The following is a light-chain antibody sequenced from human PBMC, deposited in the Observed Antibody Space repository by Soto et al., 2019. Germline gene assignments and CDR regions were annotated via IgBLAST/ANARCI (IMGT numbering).Light chain of an antibody. Sequence: QSVLTQPPSASGTPGQRVTISCSGSSSNIGGNTVSWYQQFPGTAPKLPIYTNNQRPSGVPDRFSGSKSDTSASLAISALQSEDEAHYYCAAWDDSLNGHVFGTGTKLTVL. V-gene: IGLV1-44*01. CDR2: TNN. CDR3: AAWDDSLNGHV. J-gene: IGLJ1*01. CDR1: SSNIGGNT.